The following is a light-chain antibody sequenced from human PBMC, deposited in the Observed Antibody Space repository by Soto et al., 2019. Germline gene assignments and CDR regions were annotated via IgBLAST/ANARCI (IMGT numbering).Light chain of an antibody. CDR1: QSVSSSY. Sequence: EFVLTQSPGTLSLSPGERATLSCRASQSVSSSYLAWYQQKPGQAPRLLIYGASSRATGIPDRFSGSGSGTHFTLTISRLEPEDFAVYFCQQYGSSPPTLTFGGGTKVEIK. J-gene: IGKJ4*01. CDR2: GAS. CDR3: QQYGSSPPTLT. V-gene: IGKV3-20*01.